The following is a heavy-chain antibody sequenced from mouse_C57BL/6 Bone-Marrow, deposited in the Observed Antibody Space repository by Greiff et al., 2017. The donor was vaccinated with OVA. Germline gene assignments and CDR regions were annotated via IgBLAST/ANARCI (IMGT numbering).Heavy chain of an antibody. Sequence: EVQGVESGAELVKPGASVKLSCTASGFNIKDYYMHWVKQRTEQGLEWIGRIDPEDGETKYAPKFQGKATITADTSSNTAYLQLSSLTSEDTAVYYCARSLRLLRYYFDYWGQGTTLTVSS. D-gene: IGHD1-1*01. V-gene: IGHV14-2*01. CDR1: GFNIKDYY. J-gene: IGHJ2*01. CDR3: ARSLRLLRYYFDY. CDR2: IDPEDGET.